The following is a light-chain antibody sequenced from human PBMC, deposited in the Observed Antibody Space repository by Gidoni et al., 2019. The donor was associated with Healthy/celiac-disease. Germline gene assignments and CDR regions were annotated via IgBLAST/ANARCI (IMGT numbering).Light chain of an antibody. V-gene: IGKV1-39*01. Sequence: DIKMPQSPSSLSASVGDRVTITCRASQSISSYLNWYQQKPGKAPKLLIYAASSLQSGVPSRFSGSGSGTDFTLTISSLQPEDFATYYCQQSYSITFGQGTRLEIK. CDR1: QSISSY. CDR3: QQSYSIT. CDR2: AAS. J-gene: IGKJ5*01.